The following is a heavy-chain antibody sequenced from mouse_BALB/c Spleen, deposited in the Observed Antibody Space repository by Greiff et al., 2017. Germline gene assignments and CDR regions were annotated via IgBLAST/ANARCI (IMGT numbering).Heavy chain of an antibody. D-gene: IGHD2-13*01. CDR2: IWRGGST. CDR1: GFSLTSYG. J-gene: IGHJ4*01. V-gene: IGHV2-5-1*01. CDR3: AKTVCDGLYYYTMDY. Sequence: VKVVESGPSLVQPSQSLSITCTVSGFSLTSYGVHWVRQSPGKGLEWLGVIWRGGSTDYNAAFMSRLSITKDNSKSQVFFKMNSLQADDTAIYYCAKTVCDGLYYYTMDYWGHGDSVTVSS.